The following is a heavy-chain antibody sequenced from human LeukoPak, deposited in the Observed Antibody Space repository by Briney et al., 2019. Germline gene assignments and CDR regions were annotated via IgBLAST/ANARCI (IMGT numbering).Heavy chain of an antibody. CDR2: ISSSSSYI. V-gene: IGHV3-21*01. Sequence: GGSLRLSCAASGFTFSSYSMNWVRQAPGKGLEWVSSISSSSSYIYYADSVKGRFTISRDNAKNSLYLQMNSLRAEDTAVYYCARGLAQSYYYDSSGYYSNWFDPWGQGTLVTVSS. D-gene: IGHD3-22*01. CDR1: GFTFSSYS. CDR3: ARGLAQSYYYDSSGYYSNWFDP. J-gene: IGHJ5*02.